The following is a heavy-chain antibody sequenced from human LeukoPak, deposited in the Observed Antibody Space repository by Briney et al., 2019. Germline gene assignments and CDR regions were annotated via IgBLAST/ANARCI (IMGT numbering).Heavy chain of an antibody. Sequence: SETLSLTCTVSGGSISRYYWSWIRQPPGKGLEWIGYIYYSGSTNYNPSLKSRVTISVDTSKNQFSLKLSSVTAADTAVYYCARDSGDGYYYYYMDGWDKGTTVTVS. CDR3: ARDSGDGYYYYYMDG. CDR2: IYYSGST. D-gene: IGHD4-17*01. V-gene: IGHV4-59*01. J-gene: IGHJ6*03. CDR1: GGSISRYY.